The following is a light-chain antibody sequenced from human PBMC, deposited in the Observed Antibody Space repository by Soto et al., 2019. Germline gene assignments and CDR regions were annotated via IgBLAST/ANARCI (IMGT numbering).Light chain of an antibody. J-gene: IGLJ2*01. CDR2: EVS. CDR1: SSDVGGYNS. Sequence: QSALTQPPSASGSPGQSVTISCTGTSSDVGGYNSVSWFQQHPGKAPKLMIYEVSKRPSGVPDRFSGSKSGNTASLTVSVLQAEDEADYYCSSYAGSNNVIFGGGTKLTVL. CDR3: SSYAGSNNVI. V-gene: IGLV2-8*01.